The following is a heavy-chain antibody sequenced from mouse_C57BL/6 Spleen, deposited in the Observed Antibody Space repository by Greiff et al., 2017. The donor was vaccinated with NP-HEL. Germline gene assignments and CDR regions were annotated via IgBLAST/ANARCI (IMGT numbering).Heavy chain of an antibody. CDR1: GYAFSSSW. D-gene: IGHD1-1*01. Sequence: QVQLQQSGPELVKPGASVKISCKASGYAFSSSWMNWVKQRPGKGLEWIGRIYPGDGDTNYNGTFKGKATLTADKSSSTAYMQLSSLTSEDSAVYFCARENYYGSSPPYYFDYWGQGTTLTVSS. J-gene: IGHJ2*01. CDR2: IYPGDGDT. V-gene: IGHV1-82*01. CDR3: ARENYYGSSPPYYFDY.